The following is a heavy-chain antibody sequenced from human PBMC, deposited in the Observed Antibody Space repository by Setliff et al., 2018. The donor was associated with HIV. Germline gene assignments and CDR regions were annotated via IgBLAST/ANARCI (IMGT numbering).Heavy chain of an antibody. Sequence: ASVKVSCKTSGDTFSTYALNWVRQAPGQGLEWMGGIIPSLTLVNYEQKYRGRLTITADKSTTTAYMELRTLTSEDTAIYYCARSGHKKNDWFEPVFYYHMDGWGKGTKVTVSS. CDR2: IIPSLTLV. J-gene: IGHJ6*03. CDR3: ARSGHKKNDWFEPVFYYHMDG. D-gene: IGHD3-10*01. V-gene: IGHV1-69*10. CDR1: GDTFSTYA.